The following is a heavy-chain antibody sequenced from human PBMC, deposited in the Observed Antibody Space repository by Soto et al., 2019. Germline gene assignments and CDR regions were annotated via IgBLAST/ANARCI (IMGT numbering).Heavy chain of an antibody. CDR3: ARDLLRWFDP. CDR2: IYYSGST. CDR1: GGSISSSY. D-gene: IGHD2-21*01. Sequence: LSLTCTVSGGSISSSYWSWIRQPPGKGLEWIGYIYYSGSTNYNPSLKSRVTISVDTSKNQFSLKLSSVTAADTAVYYCARDLLRWFDPWGQGTLVTVSS. J-gene: IGHJ5*02. V-gene: IGHV4-59*01.